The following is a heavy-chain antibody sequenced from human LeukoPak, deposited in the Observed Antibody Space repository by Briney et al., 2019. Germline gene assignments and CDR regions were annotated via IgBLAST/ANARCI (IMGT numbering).Heavy chain of an antibody. J-gene: IGHJ4*02. CDR2: CLDSSCTE. D-gene: IGHD3/OR15-3a*01. CDR3: VRDSEGSFDS. CDR1: GFTFGTYD. Sequence: GGSLRPSCAASGFTFGTYDMSWVRQPPGKGLEWVSTLACLDSSCTEYYSDSVKGRFSISRDKSRSTLSLHMNSLRVEDTAMYYCVRDSEGSFDSWGQGTLVTVSS. V-gene: IGHV3-23*01.